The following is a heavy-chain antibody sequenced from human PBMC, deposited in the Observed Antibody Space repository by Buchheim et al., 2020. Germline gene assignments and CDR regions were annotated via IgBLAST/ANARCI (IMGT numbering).Heavy chain of an antibody. D-gene: IGHD1-7*01. J-gene: IGHJ2*01. CDR3: ARRYNWNSKYFDL. Sequence: QVQLQQWGAGLLKPSETLSLTCAVYGGSFSGYYWSWIRQPPGKGLEWIGEINHSGSTNYNPSLKSRVTISVYTSKNQFSLKLSSVTAADTAVYYCARRYNWNSKYFDLWGRGTL. CDR1: GGSFSGYY. V-gene: IGHV4-34*01. CDR2: INHSGST.